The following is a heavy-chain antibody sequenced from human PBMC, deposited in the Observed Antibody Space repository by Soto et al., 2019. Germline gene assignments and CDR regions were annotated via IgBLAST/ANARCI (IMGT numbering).Heavy chain of an antibody. V-gene: IGHV3-30-3*01. CDR2: ISYDGSNK. CDR1: GFTFSSYA. CDR3: ATDLGTTMARL. J-gene: IGHJ4*02. Sequence: GGSLRLSCAASGFTFSSYAMHWVRQAPGKGLEWVAVISYDGSNKYYADSVKGRFTISRGNAKNSLYLQMNSLRAEDTAVYYCATDLGTTMARLWGQGTLVTVSS. D-gene: IGHD1-1*01.